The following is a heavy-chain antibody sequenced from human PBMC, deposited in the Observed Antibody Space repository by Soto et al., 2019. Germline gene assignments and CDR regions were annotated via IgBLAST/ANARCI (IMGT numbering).Heavy chain of an antibody. CDR2: IWYDGSNK. V-gene: IGHV3-33*01. CDR1: GFTFSSYG. CDR3: ARDLYVFWSGYYPPDYYYYGMDV. Sequence: GGSLRLSCAASGFTFSSYGMHWVRQAPGKGLEWVAVIWYDGSNKYYADSVKGRFTISRDNSKNTLYLQMNSLRAEDTAVYYCARDLYVFWSGYYPPDYYYYGMDVWGKGTTVPVP. J-gene: IGHJ6*04. D-gene: IGHD3-3*01.